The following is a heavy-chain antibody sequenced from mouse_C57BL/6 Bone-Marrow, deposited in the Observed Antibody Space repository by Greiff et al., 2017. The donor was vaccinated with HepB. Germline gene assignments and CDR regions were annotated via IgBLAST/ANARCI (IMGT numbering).Heavy chain of an antibody. D-gene: IGHD3-2*02. CDR2: IDPSDSNT. J-gene: IGHJ4*01. CDR1: GYTFTSYW. V-gene: IGHV1-50*01. CDR3: ARQLMLLGARDY. Sequence: QVQLQQPGAELVKPGASVKLSCKASGYTFTSYWMQWVKQRPGQGLEWIGEIDPSDSNTNYNQKFKGKATLTVDTSSSTTYMQLSRLPSEDSAVYYCARQLMLLGARDYWGQGTSVTVSS.